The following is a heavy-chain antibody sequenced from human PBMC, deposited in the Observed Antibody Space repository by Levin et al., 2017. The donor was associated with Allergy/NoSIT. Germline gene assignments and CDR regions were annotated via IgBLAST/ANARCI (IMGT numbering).Heavy chain of an antibody. V-gene: IGHV4-59*01. Sequence: PSETLSLTCTVSGGSISSYYWSWIRQPPGKGLEWIGYIYYSGSTNYNPSLKSRVTISVDTSKNQFSLKLSSVTAADTAVYYCAREGAVAASFDLWGRGTLVTVSS. CDR2: IYYSGST. J-gene: IGHJ2*01. CDR3: AREGAVAASFDL. D-gene: IGHD6-19*01. CDR1: GGSISSYY.